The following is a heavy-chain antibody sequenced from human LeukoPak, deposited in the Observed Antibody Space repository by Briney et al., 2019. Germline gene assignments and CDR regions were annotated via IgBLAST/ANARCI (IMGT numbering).Heavy chain of an antibody. J-gene: IGHJ4*02. CDR3: AKGSVATIKSELDY. CDR2: ISGSGGST. Sequence: GGSLRLSCAASGFTSSSYAMSWVRQAPGKGLEWVSAISGSGGSTYYADSVKGRFTISRDNSKNTLYLQMNSLRAEDTAVYYCAKGSVATIKSELDYWGQGTLVTVSS. CDR1: GFTSSSYA. D-gene: IGHD5-12*01. V-gene: IGHV3-23*01.